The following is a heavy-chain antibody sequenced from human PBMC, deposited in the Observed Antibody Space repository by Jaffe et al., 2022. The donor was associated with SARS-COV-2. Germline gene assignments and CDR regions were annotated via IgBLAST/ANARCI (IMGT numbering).Heavy chain of an antibody. D-gene: IGHD3-3*01. CDR2: IYPGDSDT. J-gene: IGHJ6*02. V-gene: IGHV5-51*01. CDR1: GYSFTSYW. CDR3: ARWGGITIFGDYYYYYGMDV. Sequence: EVQLVQSGAEVKKPGESLKISCKGSGYSFTSYWIGWVRQMPGKGLEWMGIIYPGDSDTRYSPSFQGQVTISADKSISTAYLQWSSLKASDTAMYYCARWGGITIFGDYYYYYGMDVWGQGTTVTVSS.